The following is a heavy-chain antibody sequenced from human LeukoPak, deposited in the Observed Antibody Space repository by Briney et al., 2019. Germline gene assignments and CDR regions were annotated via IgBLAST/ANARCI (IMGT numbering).Heavy chain of an antibody. CDR2: ISAYNGNT. Sequence: ASVKVSCKASGYTFTSYGISWVRQAPGQGLEGMGWISAYNGNTNYAQKLQGRVTMTTDTSTSTAYMELRSLRSDDTAVYYCARDLVVGLVATISPPFDYWGQGPLVTVSS. J-gene: IGHJ4*02. CDR3: ARDLVVGLVATISPPFDY. D-gene: IGHD5-12*01. CDR1: GYTFTSYG. V-gene: IGHV1-18*01.